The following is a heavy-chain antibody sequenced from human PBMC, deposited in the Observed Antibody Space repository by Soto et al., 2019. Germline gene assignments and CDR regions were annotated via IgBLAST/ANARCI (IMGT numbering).Heavy chain of an antibody. CDR3: AKDQNQEDYITIFGVVNSYYGRDV. CDR1: GFTFSSYA. V-gene: IGHV3-23*01. D-gene: IGHD3-3*01. J-gene: IGHJ6*02. Sequence: EVQLLESGGGLVQPGGSLRLSCAASGFTFSSYAMSWVRQAPGKGLEWVSAISGSGGSTYYADSVKGRFTISRDNSKNTLYLQMNSLKAEDTAVYYCAKDQNQEDYITIFGVVNSYYGRDVWGQGTTVTVSS. CDR2: ISGSGGST.